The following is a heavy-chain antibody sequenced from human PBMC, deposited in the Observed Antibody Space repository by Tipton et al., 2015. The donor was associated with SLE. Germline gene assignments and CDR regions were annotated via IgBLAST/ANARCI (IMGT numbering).Heavy chain of an antibody. J-gene: IGHJ3*02. Sequence: TLSLTCTVSGGSMRSGGYSWAWIRQHPGKGLEWIGYIYHSGNTYYNPSLKSRVTISGDTSKNQFSLNLSSVTAADTAVYYCARDLGGGAFDIWGQGTMVIVS. CDR3: ARDLGGGAFDI. D-gene: IGHD3-16*01. V-gene: IGHV4-31*03. CDR2: IYHSGNT. CDR1: GGSMRSGGYS.